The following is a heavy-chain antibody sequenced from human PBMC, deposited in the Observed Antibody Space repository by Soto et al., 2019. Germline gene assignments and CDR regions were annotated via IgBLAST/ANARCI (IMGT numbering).Heavy chain of an antibody. CDR3: ARDMDKTTGVAGPDY. D-gene: IGHD6-19*01. Sequence: EVQLVESGGGFVQPGGSLRLSCVASGFDLSDYSMNWVRQAPGKGLEWVSYISRTTDFIYYADSVKGRFTISRDNAKNSLSLQMNSLRDEDTAVYYCARDMDKTTGVAGPDYWGQGTRVTVSS. CDR1: GFDLSDYS. V-gene: IGHV3-48*02. J-gene: IGHJ4*02. CDR2: ISRTTDFI.